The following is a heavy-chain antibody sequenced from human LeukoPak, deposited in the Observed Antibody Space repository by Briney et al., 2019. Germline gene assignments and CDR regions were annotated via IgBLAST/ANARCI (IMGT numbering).Heavy chain of an antibody. CDR1: GGSISSSSYY. CDR2: NYYSGST. J-gene: IGHJ4*02. CDR3: ARRGGRFYYDSSGYTPFFDY. D-gene: IGHD3-22*01. V-gene: IGHV4-39*07. Sequence: SETLSLTCTVPGGSISSSSYYWGWIRQPPGKGLEWIGSNYYSGSTYYNPSLKSRVTISVDTSKNQFSLKLSSVTAADTAVYYCARRGGRFYYDSSGYTPFFDYWGQGTLVTVSS.